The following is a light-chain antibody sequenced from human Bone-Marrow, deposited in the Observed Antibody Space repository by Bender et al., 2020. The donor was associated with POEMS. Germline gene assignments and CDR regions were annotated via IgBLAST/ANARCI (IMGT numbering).Light chain of an antibody. CDR3: CSYAGSSIWV. V-gene: IGLV2-23*02. Sequence: QSALTQPASVSGAPGQSITISCTGTTIDVGGYDYVSWYQQHPGKAPKLMIYDVSERPSGVSDRFSGSKSGNTASLTISGLQAEDEADYYCCSYAGSSIWVFGGGTKLTVL. CDR1: TIDVGGYDY. CDR2: DVS. J-gene: IGLJ3*02.